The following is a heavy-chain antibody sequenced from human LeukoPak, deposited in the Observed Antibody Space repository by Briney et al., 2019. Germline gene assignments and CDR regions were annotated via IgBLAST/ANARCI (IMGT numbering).Heavy chain of an antibody. Sequence: SETLSLTCAVYGGSFSGYYWSWIRQPPGKGLEWIGEINHSGSTNYNPSLKSRVTISVDTSKNQFSLKLSSVTAGDTAVYCCARVAFAATSSHFDYWGQGTLVTVSS. J-gene: IGHJ4*02. CDR3: ARVAFAATSSHFDY. CDR2: INHSGST. CDR1: GGSFSGYY. D-gene: IGHD2-15*01. V-gene: IGHV4-34*01.